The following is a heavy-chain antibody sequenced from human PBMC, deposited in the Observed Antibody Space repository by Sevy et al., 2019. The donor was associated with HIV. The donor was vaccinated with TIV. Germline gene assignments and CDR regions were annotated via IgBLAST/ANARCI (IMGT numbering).Heavy chain of an antibody. D-gene: IGHD4-4*01. CDR3: AREDYSNYYLYAMDV. J-gene: IGHJ6*02. V-gene: IGHV3-21*01. CDR1: GFIFSNYG. CDR2: ISSSGSYI. Sequence: GGSLRLSCAASGFIFSNYGMNWVRQAPGKGLEWVSSISSSGSYIYYGDSMKGRFTISRDNAKNSLFLQMNSLRAEDTAVYYCAREDYSNYYLYAMDVWGQGTTVTVSS.